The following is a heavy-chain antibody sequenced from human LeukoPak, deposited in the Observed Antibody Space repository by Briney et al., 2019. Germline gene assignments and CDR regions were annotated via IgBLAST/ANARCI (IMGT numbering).Heavy chain of an antibody. Sequence: PMASVKVSCKASGGTFRSAAMSWVRQAPGQGLEWVGHIILMFGTTTYAQNSQGRVTISADESTTTVYMDLTRLTSDDTAIYYCTRDEYKGSATFNYWGQGTQVIVSS. CDR3: TRDEYKGSATFNY. CDR2: IILMFGTT. J-gene: IGHJ4*02. D-gene: IGHD1-1*01. CDR1: GGTFRSAA. V-gene: IGHV1-69*13.